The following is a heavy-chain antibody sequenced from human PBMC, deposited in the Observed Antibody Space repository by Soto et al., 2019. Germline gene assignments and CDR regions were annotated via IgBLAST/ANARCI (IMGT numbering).Heavy chain of an antibody. V-gene: IGHV4-30-4*01. CDR3: AREFGFTFGGVIAP. D-gene: IGHD3-16*01. J-gene: IGHJ5*02. CDR2: IYYSGST. Sequence: SETLSHTCTVSGGSISSGDYYWSWIRQPPGKGLEWIGYIYYSGSTYYNPSLKSRVTISVDTSKNQFSLKLSSVTAADAAVYYCAREFGFTFGGVIAPWGQGTLVTVSS. CDR1: GGSISSGDYY.